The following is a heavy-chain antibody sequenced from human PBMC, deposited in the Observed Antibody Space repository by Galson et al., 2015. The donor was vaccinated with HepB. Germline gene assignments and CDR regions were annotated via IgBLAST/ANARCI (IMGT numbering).Heavy chain of an antibody. CDR1: GFTFSRYA. D-gene: IGHD3-16*01. V-gene: IGHV3-33*01. CDR3: ARVGGGCGTFEYYFDY. Sequence: SLRLSCAASGFTFSRYAMHWVRQAPGKGLEWMAVIWHDGSNEYYADSVKGRFTMSRDNSKNTLYLQMNSLRVEDTAVYYCARVGGGCGTFEYYFDYWGQGTLVTVSS. CDR2: IWHDGSNE. J-gene: IGHJ4*02.